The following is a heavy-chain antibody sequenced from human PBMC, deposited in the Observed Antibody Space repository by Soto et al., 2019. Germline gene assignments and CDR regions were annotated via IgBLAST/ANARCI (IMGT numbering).Heavy chain of an antibody. CDR1: GGSISSYY. Sequence: SETLSLTCTVSGGSISSYYWSWIRQPPGKGLEWIGYIYYSGSTNYNPSFKSRVTISVDTSKNQFSLKLSSVTAADTAVYYCARGNGCTNGVCYTQDDAFDIWGQGTMVTVSS. CDR3: ARGNGCTNGVCYTQDDAFDI. CDR2: IYYSGST. V-gene: IGHV4-59*01. D-gene: IGHD2-8*01. J-gene: IGHJ3*02.